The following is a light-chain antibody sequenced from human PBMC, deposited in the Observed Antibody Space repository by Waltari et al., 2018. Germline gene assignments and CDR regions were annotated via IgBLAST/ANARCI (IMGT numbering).Light chain of an antibody. CDR3: QQLNSDPWM. V-gene: IGKV1-5*01. J-gene: IGKJ1*01. CDR1: QSISIY. Sequence: DIQMTQSPSTLSASVGDRVTITCRATQSISIYLAWIQQKPGKTPKLLFYAASTLQSGVPSRFSGSGSGTDFTLTISSLQPEDFATYYCQQLNSDPWMFGQGTKVEIK. CDR2: AAS.